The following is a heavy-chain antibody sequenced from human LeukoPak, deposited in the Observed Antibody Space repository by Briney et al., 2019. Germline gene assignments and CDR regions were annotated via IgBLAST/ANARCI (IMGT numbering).Heavy chain of an antibody. V-gene: IGHV6-1*01. CDR1: GDSVSSNSAA. CDR3: ARGMVKINYYMDV. Sequence: SQTLSLTCAISGDSVSSNSAAWNWIRQSPSRGLEWLGRTYYRSKWYNDYTVSMRSRITINPDTSKNQFSLQLNSVTPEDTAVYYCARGMVKINYYMDVWGKGTTVTASS. D-gene: IGHD4-23*01. J-gene: IGHJ6*03. CDR2: TYYRSKWYN.